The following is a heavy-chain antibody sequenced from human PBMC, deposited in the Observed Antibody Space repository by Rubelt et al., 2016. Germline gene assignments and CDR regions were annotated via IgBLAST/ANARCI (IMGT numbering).Heavy chain of an antibody. D-gene: IGHD1-20*01. V-gene: IGHV4-39*01. CDR2: IYYSGST. CDR1: GGSISSSTYY. CDR3: ASHTYVTATLVGFDY. Sequence: QLQLQESGPGLVKPSETLSLTCTVSGGSISSSTYYWGWIRQPPGKGLEWIGSIYYSGSTYYNPSLKSRFTSSVDTSKKQFSLKLSSVTASDTAVYYCASHTYVTATLVGFDYWGQGTLVTVSS. J-gene: IGHJ4*02.